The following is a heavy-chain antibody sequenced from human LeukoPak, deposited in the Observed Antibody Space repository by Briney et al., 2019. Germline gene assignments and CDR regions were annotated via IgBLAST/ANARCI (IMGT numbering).Heavy chain of an antibody. CDR3: ARAIVGIPAAIRY. CDR2: ISSSSSTI. CDR1: GFTFSSYG. Sequence: TGGSLRLSCAASGFTFSSYGMTWVRQAPGKGLEWVSYISSSSSTIYYADSVKGRFTISRDNSKNTLYLQMNSLRAEDTAVYYCARAIVGIPAAIRYWGQGTLVTVSS. V-gene: IGHV3-48*01. J-gene: IGHJ4*02. D-gene: IGHD2-2*01.